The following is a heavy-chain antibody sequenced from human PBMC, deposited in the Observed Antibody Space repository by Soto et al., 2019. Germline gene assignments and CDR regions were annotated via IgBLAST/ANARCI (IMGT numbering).Heavy chain of an antibody. J-gene: IGHJ6*02. CDR3: ARVITGPTLYYYYGVDA. V-gene: IGHV1-18*01. D-gene: IGHD1-20*01. CDR2: ISAYNGNT. Sequence: QVQLVQSGAEVKKPGASVKVSCKPSGYTFTSYGISWVRQAPGQGLEWMGWISAYNGNTNYAQKLQGRVTMTTDTSTSAAYMELRSLRSDDTAVDYCARVITGPTLYYYYGVDAWGQGTTVTVSS. CDR1: GYTFTSYG.